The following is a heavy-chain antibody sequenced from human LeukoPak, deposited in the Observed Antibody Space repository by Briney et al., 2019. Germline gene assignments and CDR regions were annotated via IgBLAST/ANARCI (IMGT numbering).Heavy chain of an antibody. D-gene: IGHD3-22*01. CDR2: INHSGST. V-gene: IGHV4-34*01. J-gene: IGHJ4*02. CDR1: GGSFSGYY. Sequence: SETLSLTCAVYGGSFSGYYWSWIRQPPGKGLEWIGKINHSGSTNYNPSLKSRVTISVDTSKNQFSLKLSSVTAADTAVYYCARGPHTGVNYYDSSGYYYSGRGTLLTVSS. CDR3: ARGPHTGVNYYDSSGYYY.